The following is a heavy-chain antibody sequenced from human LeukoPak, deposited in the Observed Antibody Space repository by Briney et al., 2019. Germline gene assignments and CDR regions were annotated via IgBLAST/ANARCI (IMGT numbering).Heavy chain of an antibody. CDR1: GGSIRSYY. J-gene: IGHJ4*02. V-gene: IGHV4-59*08. Sequence: SETLSLTCTVSGGSIRSYYWSWIRQPPGKGLEWIGYIFYAGSTTYNPSLKSRVTISIDTSKNQFSLRLNSVTAADTAVYYCASGDRGYSYGPLDYWGQGTLVTVSS. CDR3: ASGDRGYSYGPLDY. CDR2: IFYAGST. D-gene: IGHD5-18*01.